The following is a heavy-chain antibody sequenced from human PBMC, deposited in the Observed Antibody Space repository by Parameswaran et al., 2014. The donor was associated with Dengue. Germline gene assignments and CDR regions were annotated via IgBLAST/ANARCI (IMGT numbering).Heavy chain of an antibody. J-gene: IGHJ4*02. Sequence: SWVRQAPGQGLEWMGWISAYNGNTNYAQKLQGRVTMTTDTSTSTAYMELRSLRSDDTAVYYCARDGLPYYYDSSGYSHYWGQGTLVTVSS. D-gene: IGHD3-22*01. V-gene: IGHV1-18*01. CDR3: ARDGLPYYYDSSGYSHY. CDR2: ISAYNGNT.